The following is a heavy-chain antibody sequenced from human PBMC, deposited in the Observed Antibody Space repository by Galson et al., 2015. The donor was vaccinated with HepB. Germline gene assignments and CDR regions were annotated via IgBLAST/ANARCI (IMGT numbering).Heavy chain of an antibody. V-gene: IGHV4-39*07. J-gene: IGHJ6*02. Sequence: ETLSLTCSVSGGSISSRSDCWGWIRQPPGRGLEWIASISYSGSTYYNPSLKSRVTMSVDTSKNQFSLKLSSVTAADTAVYYCARDLTHYYGMDVWGQGTTVTVSS. CDR2: ISYSGST. CDR1: GGSISSRSDC. CDR3: ARDLTHYYGMDV. D-gene: IGHD1-14*01.